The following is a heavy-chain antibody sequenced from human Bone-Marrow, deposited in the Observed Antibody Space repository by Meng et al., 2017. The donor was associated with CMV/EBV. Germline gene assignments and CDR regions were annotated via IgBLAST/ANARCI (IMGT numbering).Heavy chain of an antibody. Sequence: GESLKISCAASGFTFSNAWMSWVRQAPGKGLEWVGRIKSKTDGGTTDYAAPVKGRFTISRDNSKNTLYLQMNSLRAEDTAVYYCAKGRGYSYGYYFDYWGQGTRVTVSS. CDR2: IKSKTDGGTT. V-gene: IGHV3-15*01. CDR1: GFTFSNAW. CDR3: AKGRGYSYGYYFDY. D-gene: IGHD5-18*01. J-gene: IGHJ4*02.